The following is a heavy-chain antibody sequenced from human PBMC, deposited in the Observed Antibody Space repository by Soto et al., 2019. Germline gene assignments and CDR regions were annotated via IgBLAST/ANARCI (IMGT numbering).Heavy chain of an antibody. CDR3: ASVTTIWSK. J-gene: IGHJ4*02. V-gene: IGHV1-46*01. D-gene: IGHD2-21*02. Sequence: QVQVVQSGAEVKEPGASVKVSCKASGYSSSNYYTHWVRQAPGQGLEWMGIVNPNGESTNYAQRVQGRVALTRDTSTKPDYMELCRLTSDDTAIYFCASVTTIWSKWGQGTLVTVSS. CDR1: GYSSSNYY. CDR2: VNPNGEST.